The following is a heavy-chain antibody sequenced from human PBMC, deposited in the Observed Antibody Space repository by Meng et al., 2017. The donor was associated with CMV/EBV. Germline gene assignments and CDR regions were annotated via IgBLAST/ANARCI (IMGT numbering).Heavy chain of an antibody. CDR2: IYYSGST. D-gene: IGHD3-3*01. V-gene: IGHV4-61*01. CDR3: ARGGLFWSGYYPYYYGMDV. Sequence: SETLLTCTVSGGSVSSGSYYWSWIRQPPGKGLEWIGYIYYSGSTNYNPSLKSRVTISVDTSKNQFSLKLSSVTAADTAVYYCARGGLFWSGYYPYYYGMDVWGQGTTVTVSS. CDR1: GGSVSSGSYY. J-gene: IGHJ6*02.